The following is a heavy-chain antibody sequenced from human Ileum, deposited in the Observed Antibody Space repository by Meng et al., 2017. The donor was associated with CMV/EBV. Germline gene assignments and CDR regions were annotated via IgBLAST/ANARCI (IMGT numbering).Heavy chain of an antibody. V-gene: IGHV3-23*01. J-gene: IGHJ6*02. D-gene: IGHD3-9*01. CDR3: AKGGNILTGRFMDV. CDR1: GFTFSTYW. Sequence: GGSLRLSCAASGFTFSTYWMHWVRQAPGKGLEWVSTISGSGGSTYYADSVKGRFTISRDNSKNTLYLQMNSLRAEDTAVNYCAKGGNILTGRFMDVWGQGTMVTVSS. CDR2: ISGSGGST.